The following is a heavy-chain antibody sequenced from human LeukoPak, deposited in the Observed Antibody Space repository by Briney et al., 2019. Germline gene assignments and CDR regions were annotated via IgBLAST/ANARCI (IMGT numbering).Heavy chain of an antibody. J-gene: IGHJ4*02. CDR3: AKDSAGDGGYDFLDY. CDR1: GFTFSSYA. D-gene: IGHD5-12*01. CDR2: ISGSGGST. Sequence: AGSLRLSCAASGFTFSSYAMSWVRQAPGKGLEWVSAISGSGGSTYYADSVKGRFTISRDNSKNTLYLQMNSLRAEDTAVYYCAKDSAGDGGYDFLDYWGQGTLVTVSS. V-gene: IGHV3-23*01.